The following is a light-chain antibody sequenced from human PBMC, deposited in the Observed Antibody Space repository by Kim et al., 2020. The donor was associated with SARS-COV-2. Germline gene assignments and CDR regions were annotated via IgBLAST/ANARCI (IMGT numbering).Light chain of an antibody. CDR1: QLGNKY. CDR3: QAWHVNMMI. V-gene: IGLV3-1*01. Sequence: SVSPGKTATITCSGDQLGNKYAYWYQQKPGQSPVLVIYHDDKRPSEIPDRFSGSNSGNTATLTISGTQAMDEADYYCQAWHVNMMIFGGGTKVTVL. CDR2: HDD. J-gene: IGLJ2*01.